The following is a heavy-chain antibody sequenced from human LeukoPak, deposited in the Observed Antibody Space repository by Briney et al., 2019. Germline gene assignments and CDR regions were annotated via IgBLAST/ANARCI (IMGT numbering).Heavy chain of an antibody. D-gene: IGHD7-27*01. CDR2: MSPNSGNT. CDR3: ARGPPNWGFDY. J-gene: IGHJ4*02. CDR1: GYTFTGYY. V-gene: IGHV1-8*02. Sequence: ASVKVSCKASGYTFTGYYMHWVRQATGQGLEWMGWMSPNSGNTGYAQKFQGRVTMTRNTSISTAYMQLSSLRSEDTAVYYCARGPPNWGFDYWGQGTLVTVSS.